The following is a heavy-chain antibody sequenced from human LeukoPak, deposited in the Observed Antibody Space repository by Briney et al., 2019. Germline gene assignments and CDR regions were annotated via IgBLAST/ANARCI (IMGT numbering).Heavy chain of an antibody. CDR3: ARISTTNWFDP. Sequence: GSLRLSCAASGFTFSSYSMNWVRQAPGKGLEWVSYISSSGSTIYYADSVKGRFTISRDNAKNSLYLRMNSLTAEDTAIYYCARISTTNWFDPSGQGTLVPVSS. D-gene: IGHD1-1*01. CDR1: GFTFSSYS. J-gene: IGHJ5*02. V-gene: IGHV3-48*04. CDR2: ISSSGSTI.